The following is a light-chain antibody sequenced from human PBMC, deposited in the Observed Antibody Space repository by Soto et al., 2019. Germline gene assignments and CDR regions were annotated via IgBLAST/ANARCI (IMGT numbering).Light chain of an antibody. V-gene: IGKV1-39*01. CDR1: QSISSY. CDR2: AAS. CDR3: QQRDSTPIT. J-gene: IGKJ5*01. Sequence: DMQVNKSPSSLSASVGDRVTITCRASQSISSYLNWYQQKPGKTPKLLIYAASSLQSGVPSRFSGSGSGTDFTLTISSLQPEDFATYYCQQRDSTPITFGQGTRLEIK.